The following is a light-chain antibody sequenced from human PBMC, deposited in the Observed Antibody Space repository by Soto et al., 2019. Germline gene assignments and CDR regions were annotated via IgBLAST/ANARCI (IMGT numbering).Light chain of an antibody. CDR2: EGS. J-gene: IGLJ3*02. V-gene: IGLV2-23*01. CDR3: CSYAGGIWV. Sequence: QSALTQPASVSGSPGQSITISCTGTSSDVGSYNLVSWYQQHPGKAPKLIIYEGSKRPSGVSNRFSGSKSGNTASLTISGLQAEDEADYYCCSYAGGIWVFGGGTKLTVL. CDR1: SSDVGSYNL.